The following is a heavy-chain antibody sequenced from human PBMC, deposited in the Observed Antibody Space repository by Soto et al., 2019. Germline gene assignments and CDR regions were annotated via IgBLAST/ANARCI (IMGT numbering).Heavy chain of an antibody. CDR2: INHLGSI. D-gene: IGHD2-21*01. V-gene: IGHV4-34*01. CDR1: GGSLSDYF. CDR3: ARWGISNWAYFNYMDF. J-gene: IGHJ6*03. Sequence: SETLSLTCVVSGGSLSDYFWSWIRQPPGMALEWIGEINHLGSINYNPSLKSRVTMSVDTSKNQFSLTLNSVTAADTATYYCARWGISNWAYFNYMDFPDRGIMVSVSS.